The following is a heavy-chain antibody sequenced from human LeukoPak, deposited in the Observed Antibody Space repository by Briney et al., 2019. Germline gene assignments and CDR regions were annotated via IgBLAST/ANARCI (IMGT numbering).Heavy chain of an antibody. CDR3: ARGYSNYDDDAFDI. J-gene: IGHJ3*02. CDR1: GGSISSSSYY. Sequence: SEALSLTCTVSGGSISSSSYYWGWIRQPPGKGLEWIGSIYYSGSTYYNPSLKSRVTISVDTSKNQFSLKLSSVTAADTAVYYCARGYSNYDDDAFDIWGQGTMVTVSS. D-gene: IGHD4-11*01. CDR2: IYYSGST. V-gene: IGHV4-39*07.